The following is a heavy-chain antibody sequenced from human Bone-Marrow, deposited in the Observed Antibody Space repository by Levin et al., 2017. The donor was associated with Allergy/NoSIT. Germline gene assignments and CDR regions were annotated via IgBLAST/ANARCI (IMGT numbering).Heavy chain of an antibody. Sequence: PGGSLRLSCAASGFPFRSFGMHWVRQAPGKGLEWVAVISYDGSNEYYADSMKGRFTISRDNSKNTLYLQMNSLRVDDTAVYYCANARVYYDFGTPYYGEAFDIWGQGTMVTVSS. V-gene: IGHV3-30*18. J-gene: IGHJ3*02. CDR3: ANARVYYDFGTPYYGEAFDI. D-gene: IGHD3-3*01. CDR1: GFPFRSFG. CDR2: ISYDGSNE.